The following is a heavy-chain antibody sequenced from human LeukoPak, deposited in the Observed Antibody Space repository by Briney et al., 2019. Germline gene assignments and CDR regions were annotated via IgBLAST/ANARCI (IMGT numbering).Heavy chain of an antibody. J-gene: IGHJ4*02. CDR3: ARLIDSSSWLFLDQ. CDR2: IYYSGST. D-gene: IGHD6-13*01. CDR1: GGSISSSSYY. Sequence: SSETLSLTCTVSGGSISSSSYYWGWIRQPPGKGLEWIGSIYYSGSTYYNPSLKSRVTIAVDTSKNQFSLKLNSVTAADTAVYYCARLIDSSSWLFLDQWGQGTLVTVSS. V-gene: IGHV4-39*07.